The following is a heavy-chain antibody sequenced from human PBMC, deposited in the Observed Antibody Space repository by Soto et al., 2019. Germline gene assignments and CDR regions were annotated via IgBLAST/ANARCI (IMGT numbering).Heavy chain of an antibody. Sequence: GASVKVSCKVSGYTLTELSMHWVRQAPGKGLEWMGGFDPEDGETIYAQKFQGRVTMTGDTSTDTAYMELSSLRSEDTAVYYCATLLSGDYGDYWGQGTLVTVSS. D-gene: IGHD1-26*01. CDR1: GYTLTELS. CDR2: FDPEDGET. CDR3: ATLLSGDYGDY. V-gene: IGHV1-24*01. J-gene: IGHJ4*02.